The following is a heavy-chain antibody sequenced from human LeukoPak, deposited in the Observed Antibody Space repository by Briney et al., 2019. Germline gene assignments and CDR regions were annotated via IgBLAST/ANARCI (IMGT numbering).Heavy chain of an antibody. CDR1: GFTFRNYG. V-gene: IGHV3-30*18. CDR2: ISYYGSYA. J-gene: IGHJ4*02. CDR3: AKEENTASNS. Sequence: GRSLRLSCAASGFTFRNYGMHWVRQAPGKGVEWVAVISYYGSYAYLAESVNGRFTISRDDSKNTLYLQINSLRAEDTAMYYCAKEENTASNSWGQGTLVSVSS. D-gene: IGHD5-18*01.